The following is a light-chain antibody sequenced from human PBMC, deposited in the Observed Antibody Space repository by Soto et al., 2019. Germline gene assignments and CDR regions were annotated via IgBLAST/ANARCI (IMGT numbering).Light chain of an antibody. CDR3: QQYRHWPHLT. Sequence: EIVMTQSPATLSVSPGETATLSCRASQNVDRAVAWYQHKPGQAPRLLIVGASFRATGVPGRFSGGGSGTDFTLTISSLQSEDFAVYYCQQYRHWPHLTFGGGTAVEIK. CDR2: GAS. CDR1: QNVDRA. J-gene: IGKJ4*01. V-gene: IGKV3-15*01.